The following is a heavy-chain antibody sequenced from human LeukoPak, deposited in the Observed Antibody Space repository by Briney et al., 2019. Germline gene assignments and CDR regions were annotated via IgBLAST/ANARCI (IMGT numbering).Heavy chain of an antibody. CDR2: TYYRRSKWYN. CDR1: GDSVSSNIAA. D-gene: IGHD6-19*01. J-gene: IGHJ4*02. CDR3: ARDLDGGWFDFDY. Sequence: PSETLSLTCAISGDSVSSNIAAWNWIRQSPSRGLEWLGRTYYRRSKWYNDYALSVKSRIIINPDTFKNQFSLQPNSVSPEDTAVYYCARDLDGGWFDFDYWGQGTLVTVSS. V-gene: IGHV6-1*01.